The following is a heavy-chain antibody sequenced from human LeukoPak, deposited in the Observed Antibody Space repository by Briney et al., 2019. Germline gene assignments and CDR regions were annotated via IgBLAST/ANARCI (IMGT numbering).Heavy chain of an antibody. CDR3: AKDGYDWDYYYYYMDV. CDR1: GFTFSSYG. CDR2: ISYDGSNK. D-gene: IGHD5-12*01. Sequence: GGSLRLSCAASGFTFSSYGMHWVRQAPGKGLEWVAVISYDGSNKYYADSVKGRFTISRDNSKNTLYLQMNSLRAEDTAVYYCAKDGYDWDYYYYYMDVWGKGTTVTISS. J-gene: IGHJ6*03. V-gene: IGHV3-30*18.